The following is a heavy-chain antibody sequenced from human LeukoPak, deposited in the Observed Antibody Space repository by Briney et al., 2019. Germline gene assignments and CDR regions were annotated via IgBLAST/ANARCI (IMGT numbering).Heavy chain of an antibody. Sequence: ASVKVSCKASGYTFTSYYMHWVRQAPGQGLEWMGIINPSGGSTSYAQKFQGRVTMTRDTSTSTVYMELSSLRSEDTAVYYCAREDAVVVPAARRHAFDIWGQGTMVTVSS. D-gene: IGHD2-2*01. CDR1: GYTFTSYY. V-gene: IGHV1-46*01. CDR3: AREDAVVVPAARRHAFDI. CDR2: INPSGGST. J-gene: IGHJ3*02.